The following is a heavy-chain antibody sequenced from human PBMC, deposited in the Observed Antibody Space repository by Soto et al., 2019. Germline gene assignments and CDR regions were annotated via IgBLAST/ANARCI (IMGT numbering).Heavy chain of an antibody. CDR1: GGTFSSYA. Sequence: QVQLVQSGAEVKKPGSSVKVSCKASGGTFSSYAISWVRQAPGQGLEWMGGIIPIFGTPNYAQQFQGRVTITADESTRTADMELSSLSSEDTGVYYCARYPETYYFDYCGQGTLVTVSA. CDR2: IIPIFGTP. J-gene: IGHJ4*02. CDR3: ARYPETYYFDY. V-gene: IGHV1-69*12.